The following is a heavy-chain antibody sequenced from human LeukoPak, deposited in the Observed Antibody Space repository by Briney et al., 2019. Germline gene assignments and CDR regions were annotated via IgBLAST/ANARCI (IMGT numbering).Heavy chain of an antibody. CDR1: GFTFSSYS. CDR3: ASAGSGYGDY. V-gene: IGHV3-21*01. D-gene: IGHD5-12*01. J-gene: IGHJ4*02. Sequence: GGSLRLSCAASGFTFSSYSMNWVRQAPGKGLEWVSSISSSSSYIYYADSVRGRFTISRDNAKNSLYPQMNSLRAEDTAVYYCASAGSGYGDYWGQGTLVTVSS. CDR2: ISSSSSYI.